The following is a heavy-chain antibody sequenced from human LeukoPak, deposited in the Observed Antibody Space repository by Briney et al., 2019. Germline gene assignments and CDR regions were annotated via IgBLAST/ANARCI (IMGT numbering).Heavy chain of an antibody. CDR2: IYTSGST. D-gene: IGHD6-19*01. CDR3: ARDAAVAGTGLDY. J-gene: IGHJ4*02. Sequence: SETLSLTCTVSGGSISSYYWSWFRQPAGKGLEWIGRIYTSGSTNYNPSLKSRVTMSVDTSKNQFSLKLSSVTAADTAVYYCARDAAVAGTGLDYWGQGTLVTVSS. V-gene: IGHV4-4*07. CDR1: GGSISSYY.